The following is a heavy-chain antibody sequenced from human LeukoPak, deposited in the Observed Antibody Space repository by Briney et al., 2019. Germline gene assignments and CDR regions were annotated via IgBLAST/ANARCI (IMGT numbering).Heavy chain of an antibody. CDR3: ARSSYSSSSSV. D-gene: IGHD6-6*01. Sequence: GGSLRLSCAVSGFTFSGFWMSWSRQTPGKGLEWVASINSDGSEGYYADVVKGRFTISRDNAKNSLYLQINSLRAEDTAVYYCARSSYSSSSSVWGQGTMVTVSS. J-gene: IGHJ3*01. CDR2: INSDGSEG. V-gene: IGHV3-7*03. CDR1: GFTFSGFW.